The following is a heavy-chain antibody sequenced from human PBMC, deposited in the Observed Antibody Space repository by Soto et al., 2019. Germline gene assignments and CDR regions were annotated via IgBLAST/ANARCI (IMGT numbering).Heavy chain of an antibody. CDR3: ARGEPFFDY. J-gene: IGHJ4*02. V-gene: IGHV4-31*03. CDR1: GGSISSGGYY. CDR2: IYSSGTT. D-gene: IGHD1-26*01. Sequence: TLSLTCTVSGGSISSGGYYWSWIRQHPGKGLEFIGNIYSSGTTYYNPSLKSRVTISGDTSKNQFSLKLSSVTAADTAVYYCARGEPFFDYWGQGTLVTVSS.